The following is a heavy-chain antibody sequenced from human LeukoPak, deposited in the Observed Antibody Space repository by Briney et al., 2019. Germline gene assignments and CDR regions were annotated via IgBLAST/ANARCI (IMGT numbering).Heavy chain of an antibody. J-gene: IGHJ4*02. V-gene: IGHV3-21*01. Sequence: GGSLRLSCAASGFTFSSYSMNWVRQAPGKGLEWVSSISSSSSYIYYADSVKGRFTISRDNAKNSLYLQMNSLRAEDTAVYYCARDRLYYDSSGYSEFDYWGQGTLVTVSS. CDR1: GFTFSSYS. CDR2: ISSSSSYI. CDR3: ARDRLYYDSSGYSEFDY. D-gene: IGHD3-22*01.